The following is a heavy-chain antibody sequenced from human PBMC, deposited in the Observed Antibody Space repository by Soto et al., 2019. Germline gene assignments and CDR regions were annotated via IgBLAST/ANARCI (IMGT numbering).Heavy chain of an antibody. CDR2: IIPILGIA. Sequence: QVQLVQSGAEVKKPGSSVKVSCKASGGTFSSYTISWVRQAPGQGLEWMGRIIPILGIANYAQKFQGRVTITADKSTSTAYMELSSLRSEDTAVYYCARDKGVGAAAGYNWFDPWGQGTLVTVSS. V-gene: IGHV1-69*08. CDR1: GGTFSSYT. CDR3: ARDKGVGAAAGYNWFDP. D-gene: IGHD6-13*01. J-gene: IGHJ5*02.